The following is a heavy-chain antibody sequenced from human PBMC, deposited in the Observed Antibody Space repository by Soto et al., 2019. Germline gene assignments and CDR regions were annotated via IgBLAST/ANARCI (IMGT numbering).Heavy chain of an antibody. V-gene: IGHV3-9*01. CDR2: ISWNSGTI. J-gene: IGHJ4*02. Sequence: EVQLVESGGGLVQPDRSLRLSCAASGFTFDDYAMHWVRQTPGKGLEWVSEISWNSGTIDYADSVKGRVTISRDNAKNSLYLQMNSLRADDTALYFCAKSTNSSGLFDYWGQGTLVTVSS. CDR3: AKSTNSSGLFDY. CDR1: GFTFDDYA. D-gene: IGHD6-6*01.